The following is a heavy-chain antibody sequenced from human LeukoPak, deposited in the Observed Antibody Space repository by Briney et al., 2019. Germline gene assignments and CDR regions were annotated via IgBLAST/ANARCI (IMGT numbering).Heavy chain of an antibody. CDR2: IYTSGGT. CDR1: GGSISSYY. Sequence: PSETLSLTCTVSGGSISSYYWSWIRQPAGKGLEWIGRIYTSGGTNYNPSLKSRVTMSVDTSKNQFSLKLSSVTAADTAVYYCGRARDTIFGVVRRAFDYWGQGTLVTVSS. V-gene: IGHV4-4*07. D-gene: IGHD3-3*01. CDR3: GRARDTIFGVVRRAFDY. J-gene: IGHJ4*02.